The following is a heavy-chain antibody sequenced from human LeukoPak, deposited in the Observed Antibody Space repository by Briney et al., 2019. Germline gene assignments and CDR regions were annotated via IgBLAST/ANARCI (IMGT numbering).Heavy chain of an antibody. CDR3: ASYSSSWYPYYYYYYGMDV. CDR2: INPNSGGT. Sequence: ASVKVSCKASGYTFTGYYMHWVRQAPGQGLEWMGWINPNSGGTNYAQKFQGRVTMTRDTSISTAYMELSRLRSDDTAVYYCASYSSSWYPYYYYYYGMDVWAQGTTVTVSS. V-gene: IGHV1-2*02. CDR1: GYTFTGYY. J-gene: IGHJ6*02. D-gene: IGHD6-13*01.